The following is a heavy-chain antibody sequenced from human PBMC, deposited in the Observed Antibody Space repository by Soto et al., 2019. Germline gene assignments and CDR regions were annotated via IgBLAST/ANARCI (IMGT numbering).Heavy chain of an antibody. V-gene: IGHV3-33*01. CDR2: IWYDGSNK. Sequence: PGGSLTLSCAASGFTFRSYGMHWVRQAPGKGLEWVAVIWYDGSNKYYADSVKGRFTISRDNSKNTLYLQMNSLRAEDTAVYYCARTITIFGVVIDYGMDVWGQGTTVTVSS. D-gene: IGHD3-3*01. CDR1: GFTFRSYG. J-gene: IGHJ6*02. CDR3: ARTITIFGVVIDYGMDV.